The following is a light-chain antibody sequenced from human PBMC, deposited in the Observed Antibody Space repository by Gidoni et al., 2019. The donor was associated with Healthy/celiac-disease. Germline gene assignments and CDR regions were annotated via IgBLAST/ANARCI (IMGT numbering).Light chain of an antibody. CDR2: GAS. Sequence: DMVLTQSPGTLSWSPGERATLPCRAGQSVSSSYLAWYQQKPGQAPRLLIYGASSRATGIPARFSGSGSGTEFTLTISRLEPEDFAVYYCQQYGSSPPLTFGGGTKVEIK. V-gene: IGKV3-20*01. CDR1: QSVSSSY. J-gene: IGKJ4*01. CDR3: QQYGSSPPLT.